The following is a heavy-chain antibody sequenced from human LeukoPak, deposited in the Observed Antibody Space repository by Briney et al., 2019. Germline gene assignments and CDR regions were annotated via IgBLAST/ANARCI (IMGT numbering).Heavy chain of an antibody. Sequence: GGSLRLSCAASGFTFSSYSMNWVRQAPGKGLEWVSSISSSSSYIYYADSVKGRFTISRDNAKNSLYLQMNSLRAEDTAVYYCARVRIAARRWDAFDVWGQGTLVTVSS. CDR2: ISSSSSYI. CDR3: ARVRIAARRWDAFDV. D-gene: IGHD6-6*01. J-gene: IGHJ4*02. CDR1: GFTFSSYS. V-gene: IGHV3-21*01.